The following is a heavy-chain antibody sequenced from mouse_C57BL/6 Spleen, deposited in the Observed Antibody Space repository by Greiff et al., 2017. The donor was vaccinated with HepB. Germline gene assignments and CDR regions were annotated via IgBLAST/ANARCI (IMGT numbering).Heavy chain of an antibody. CDR1: GYTFTSYD. Sequence: VKVVESGPELVKPGASVKLSCKASGYTFTSYDINWVKQRPGQGLEWIGWIYPRDGSTKYNEKFKGKATLTVDTSSSTAYMELHSLTSEDSAVYFCARFYYGSSYPYYFDYWGQGTTLTVSS. J-gene: IGHJ2*01. CDR2: IYPRDGST. CDR3: ARFYYGSSYPYYFDY. D-gene: IGHD1-1*01. V-gene: IGHV1-85*01.